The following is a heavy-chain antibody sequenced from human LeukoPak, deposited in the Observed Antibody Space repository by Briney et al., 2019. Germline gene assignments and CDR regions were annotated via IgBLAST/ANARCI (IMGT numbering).Heavy chain of an antibody. CDR3: ARTPGFSYGFGWFDF. D-gene: IGHD5-18*01. V-gene: IGHV4-4*07. J-gene: IGHJ5*01. Sequence: PSETLSLTCTVSGGSISSYYWSWIRQPAGKGLEWIGRIYPSGSTNYNPSLKSRVTMSEDTSKNQFSLKLRSVTAADTAVYYCARTPGFSYGFGWFDFWGQGTLVTVSS. CDR1: GGSISSYY. CDR2: IYPSGST.